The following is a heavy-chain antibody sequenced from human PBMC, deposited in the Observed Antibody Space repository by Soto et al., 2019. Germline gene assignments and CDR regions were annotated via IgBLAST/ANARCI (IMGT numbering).Heavy chain of an antibody. D-gene: IGHD4-17*01. V-gene: IGHV1-3*01. J-gene: IGHJ1*01. Sequence: ASVKVSCKASGYTFTSYAMHWVRQAPGQRLEWMGWINAGNGNTKYSQKFQGRVTITRDTSASTAYLQWSSLKASDTAMYFCATHYGGVSGYFQPWGQGTLVTVSS. CDR3: ATHYGGVSGYFQP. CDR2: INAGNGNT. CDR1: GYTFTSYA.